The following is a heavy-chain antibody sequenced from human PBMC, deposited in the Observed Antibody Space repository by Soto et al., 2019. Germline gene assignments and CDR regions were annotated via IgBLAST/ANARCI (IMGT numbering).Heavy chain of an antibody. J-gene: IGHJ3*01. CDR1: GFIFSNFG. D-gene: IGHD2-15*01. Sequence: QVQLVESGGGVVQPGGSLRLSCAASGFIFSNFGMHWLRQAPGKGLEWVAVIYFDGSQEYYADSVKGRFTGSRDNSKNTLDLQMNSLRVDDTGVYYCGREGWIVARRGSRPDIFDVWGQGTLVTVSS. CDR2: IYFDGSQE. CDR3: GREGWIVARRGSRPDIFDV. V-gene: IGHV3-33*01.